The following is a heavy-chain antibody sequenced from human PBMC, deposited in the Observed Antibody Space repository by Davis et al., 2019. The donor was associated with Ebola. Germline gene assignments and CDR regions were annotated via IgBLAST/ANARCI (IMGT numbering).Heavy chain of an antibody. CDR2: IYYSGST. CDR3: ARSGNYDFWSGYGLSYYYYMDV. Sequence: PSETLSLTCTVSGGSISSSSYYWGWIRQPPGKGLEWIGSIYYSGSTYYNPSLKSRVTISVDTSKNQFSLKLSSVTAADTAVYYCARSGNYDFWSGYGLSYYYYMDVWGKGTTVTVSS. J-gene: IGHJ6*03. D-gene: IGHD3-3*01. V-gene: IGHV4-39*07. CDR1: GGSISSSSYY.